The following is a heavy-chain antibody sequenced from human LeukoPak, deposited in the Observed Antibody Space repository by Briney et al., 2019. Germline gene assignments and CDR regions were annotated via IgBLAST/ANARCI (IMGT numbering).Heavy chain of an antibody. CDR3: AKGHTYGMI. D-gene: IGHD2-8*01. Sequence: GGSLRLSCAAFGFTFSDYYMSWIRQTPGKGLEGVSYISSSGTTMEYAKSVKGRFTISRDNAKDSLYLQMNSLEAEDTAVYYCAKGHTYGMIWGQGTLVSVSS. CDR2: ISSSGTTM. CDR1: GFTFSDYY. V-gene: IGHV3-11*01. J-gene: IGHJ4*02.